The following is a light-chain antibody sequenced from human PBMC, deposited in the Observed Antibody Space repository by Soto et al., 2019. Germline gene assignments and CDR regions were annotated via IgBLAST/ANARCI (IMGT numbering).Light chain of an antibody. J-gene: IGKJ4*01. CDR2: DAS. Sequence: DIQITHSPSSLSSSVLYRFTITCQASQDISNYLNWYQQKPGNAPKLLIYDASNLETGVPSRFSGGGSATYFTFTISSLQPEDIATYYCQQYDNLPLTFGGGTKVDIK. CDR3: QQYDNLPLT. V-gene: IGKV1-33*01. CDR1: QDISNY.